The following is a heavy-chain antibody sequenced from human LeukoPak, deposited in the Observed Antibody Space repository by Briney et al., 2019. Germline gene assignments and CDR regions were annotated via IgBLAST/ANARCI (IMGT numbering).Heavy chain of an antibody. V-gene: IGHV3-30*04. J-gene: IGHJ4*02. Sequence: GGSLRLSCAASGFTFSSYAMHWVRQAPGKGLEWVAVISYDGSNKYYADSVKGRFTISRDNSKNTLYLQMNSLRAEDTAVYYCARPYGSSWSFDYWGQGTLVTVSS. CDR2: ISYDGSNK. CDR3: ARPYGSSWSFDY. D-gene: IGHD6-13*01. CDR1: GFTFSSYA.